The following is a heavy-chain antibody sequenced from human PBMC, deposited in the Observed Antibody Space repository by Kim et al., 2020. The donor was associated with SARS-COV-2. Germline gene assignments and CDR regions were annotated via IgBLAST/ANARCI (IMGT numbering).Heavy chain of an antibody. Sequence: GGSLRLSCAASGFTFSSYAMSWVRQAPGKGLEWVSAISGSGGSTYYADSVKGRFTISRDNSKNTLYLQMNSLRAEDTAVYYCAKDLARYFDWLFGTPLGYWGQGTLVTVSS. CDR2: ISGSGGST. V-gene: IGHV3-23*01. CDR1: GFTFSSYA. D-gene: IGHD3-9*01. J-gene: IGHJ4*02. CDR3: AKDLARYFDWLFGTPLGY.